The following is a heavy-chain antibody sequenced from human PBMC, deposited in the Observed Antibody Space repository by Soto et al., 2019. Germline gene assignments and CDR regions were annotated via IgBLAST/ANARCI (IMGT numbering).Heavy chain of an antibody. D-gene: IGHD3-16*01. CDR2: VYYTGTT. CDR3: ARTRMIESWIGY. Sequence: SETLSLTCNVSGSSISSYYWSWIRKPPGKGLGLIGYVYYTGTTLYNPCLKSRVSISVDMTKKELSLRLSSVTAADTAVYYCARTRMIESWIGYWGQGAPVTVSS. CDR1: GSSISSYY. J-gene: IGHJ4*02. V-gene: IGHV4-59*03.